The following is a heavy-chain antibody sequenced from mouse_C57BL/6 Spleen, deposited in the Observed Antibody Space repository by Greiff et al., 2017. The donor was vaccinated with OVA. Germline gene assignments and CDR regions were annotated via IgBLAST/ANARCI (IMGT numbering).Heavy chain of an antibody. D-gene: IGHD2-2*01. J-gene: IGHJ2*01. V-gene: IGHV5-6*02. CDR3: ARHLHGYDGGYYFDY. CDR1: GFTFSSYG. Sequence: DVKLVESGGDLVKPGGSLKLSCAASGFTFSSYGMSWVRQTPDKRLEWVATISSGGSYTYYPDSVKGRFTISRDNAKNTLYLQMSSLKSEDTAMYYCARHLHGYDGGYYFDYWGQGTTLTVSS. CDR2: ISSGGSYT.